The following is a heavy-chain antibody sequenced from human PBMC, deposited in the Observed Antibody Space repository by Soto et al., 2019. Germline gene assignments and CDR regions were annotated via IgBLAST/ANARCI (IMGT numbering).Heavy chain of an antibody. J-gene: IGHJ5*02. CDR1: RCSISGYY. CDR3: ARGLGYDFWSGRNWFDP. CDR2: IYYSGST. Sequence: SETPSVTWTVSRCSISGYYWRWMRQAPWRGLEGIGYIYYSGSTTQNSFLKNRGTISVDTSKNQFYLKLSSVTAAETAVYNCARGLGYDFWSGRNWFDPWGEGTLVTVSS. D-gene: IGHD3-3*01. V-gene: IGHV4-59*01.